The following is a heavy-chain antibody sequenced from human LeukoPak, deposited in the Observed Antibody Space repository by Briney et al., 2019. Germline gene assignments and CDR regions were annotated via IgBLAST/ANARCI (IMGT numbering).Heavy chain of an antibody. D-gene: IGHD3-10*01. CDR3: AKDRRALLWFGESPSNWFDR. Sequence: GGSLRLSCAASGFTFDDYGMRWVRQAPGKGVEGVTGINWNGGSTGYEDSWKGRFTISRENAKNSLYLQMNSLRAEDTAVYYCAKDRRALLWFGESPSNWFDRWGQGTLVTVSS. CDR1: GFTFDDYG. CDR2: INWNGGST. V-gene: IGHV3-20*04. J-gene: IGHJ5*02.